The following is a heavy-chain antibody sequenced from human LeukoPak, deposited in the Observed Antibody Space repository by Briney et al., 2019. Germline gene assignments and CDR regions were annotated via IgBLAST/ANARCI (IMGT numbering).Heavy chain of an antibody. CDR2: ISGSGGST. Sequence: SGGSLRLSCAASGFTFSSYAMSWVHQAPGKGLEWVSAISGSGGSTYYADSVEGRFTISRDNSKNTLYLQMNSLRAEDTAVYYCAKIAYYDFWGGQPHYWGQGTLVTVSS. V-gene: IGHV3-23*01. J-gene: IGHJ4*02. D-gene: IGHD3-3*01. CDR3: AKIAYYDFWGGQPHY. CDR1: GFTFSSYA.